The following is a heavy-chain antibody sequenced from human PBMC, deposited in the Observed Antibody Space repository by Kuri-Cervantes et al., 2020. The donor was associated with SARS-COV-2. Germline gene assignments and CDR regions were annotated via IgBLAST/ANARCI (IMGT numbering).Heavy chain of an antibody. Sequence: ASVKVSCKASGYTFTSYGISWVRQAPGQGLEWMGWISAYNGNTNYAQKLQGRVTMTRDTSISTAYMELSRLRSDDTAVYYCAREASTPGIAAAGTNYYYYMDVWGKGTTVTVSS. CDR1: GYTFTSYG. J-gene: IGHJ6*03. D-gene: IGHD6-13*01. V-gene: IGHV1-18*04. CDR3: AREASTPGIAAAGTNYYYYMDV. CDR2: ISAYNGNT.